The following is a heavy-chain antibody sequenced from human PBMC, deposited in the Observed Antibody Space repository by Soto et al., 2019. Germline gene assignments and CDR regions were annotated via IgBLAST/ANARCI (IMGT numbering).Heavy chain of an antibody. Sequence: PSETLSLTCTVSGGSISSYYWSWIRQPPGKGLEWIGYIYYSGSTNYNPSLKSRVTISVDTSKNQFSLKLSSVTAADTAVYYCAGLSVLVQRVVVPAAPHLDNYYMDVWGKGTTVTVAS. J-gene: IGHJ6*03. CDR2: IYYSGST. V-gene: IGHV4-59*08. D-gene: IGHD2-2*01. CDR1: GGSISSYY. CDR3: AGLSVLVQRVVVPAAPHLDNYYMDV.